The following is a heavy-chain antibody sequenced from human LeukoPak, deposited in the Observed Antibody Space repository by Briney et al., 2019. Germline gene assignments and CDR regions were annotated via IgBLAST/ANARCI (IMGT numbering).Heavy chain of an antibody. D-gene: IGHD5-12*01. V-gene: IGHV3-53*01. CDR1: GFTVSSNY. CDR2: IYSGGST. CDR3: ARVQWLRSWYFDY. J-gene: IGHJ4*02. Sequence: GGSLRLSCAASGFTVSSNYMSWVRQAPGKGLEWVSVIYSGGSTYYADPVKGRFTISRDNSKNTLYLQMNSLRAEDTAVYYCARVQWLRSWYFDYWGQGTLVTVSS.